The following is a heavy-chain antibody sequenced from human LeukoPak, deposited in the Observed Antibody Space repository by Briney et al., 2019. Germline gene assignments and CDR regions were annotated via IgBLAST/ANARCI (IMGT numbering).Heavy chain of an antibody. CDR1: GFTFSSYA. Sequence: GGSPRLSCAASGFTFSSYAMSWVRQAPWKGLEWVSAISGSGGSTYYADSVKGRFTISRDNSKNTLYLQMNSLRAEDTAVYYCAKAQYCSGGSCLTHDAFDIWGQGTMVTVSS. CDR2: ISGSGGST. V-gene: IGHV3-23*01. D-gene: IGHD2-15*01. J-gene: IGHJ3*02. CDR3: AKAQYCSGGSCLTHDAFDI.